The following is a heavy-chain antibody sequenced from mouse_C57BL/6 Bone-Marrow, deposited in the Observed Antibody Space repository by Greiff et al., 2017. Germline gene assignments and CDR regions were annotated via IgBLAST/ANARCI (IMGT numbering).Heavy chain of an antibody. CDR1: GFTFSDYG. J-gene: IGHJ3*01. CDR3: AGPWQFVV. Sequence: EVKVVESGGGLVKPGRSLKLSCAASGFTFSDYGMHWVRQAPEKGLEWVAYISSGSSTIYYADTVKGRFTISRDNATNTLFLQMASLRSEDTGVYYCAGPWQFVVWGQGTLVTVSA. V-gene: IGHV5-17*01. CDR2: ISSGSSTI. D-gene: IGHD6-1*01.